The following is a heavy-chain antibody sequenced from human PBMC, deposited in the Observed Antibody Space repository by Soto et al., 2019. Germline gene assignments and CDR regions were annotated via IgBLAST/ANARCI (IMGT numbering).Heavy chain of an antibody. CDR1: VGSVSSGSYC. CDR2: IYYSGIT. V-gene: IGHV4-61*01. D-gene: IGHD3-16*01. Sequence: PSATXSLTGTFAVGSVSSGSYCWSWIRQPPGKGLEWIGYIYYSGITNYNPSLKSRVTISAHTSKNQFYMTLSSVTDADTPVHPCARTSTKSYGYGMEVPGNGTKVT. CDR3: ARTSTKSYGYGMEV. J-gene: IGHJ6*04.